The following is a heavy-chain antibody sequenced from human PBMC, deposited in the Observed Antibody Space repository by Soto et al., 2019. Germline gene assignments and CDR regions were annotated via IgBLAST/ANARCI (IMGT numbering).Heavy chain of an antibody. CDR1: GGSTSSDNY. Sequence: PSETLSLTCTVSGGSTSSDNYWSWIRQPPGKGLEWIGHIYYSGNTDYNPSLKSRLAVSIDTSKNQFSLKLSSVTAADTAVYFCAREGGESSDGLYYFDSWGQGSLVTVSS. CDR3: AREGGESSDGLYYFDS. V-gene: IGHV4-30-4*01. D-gene: IGHD3-16*01. J-gene: IGHJ4*02. CDR2: IYYSGNT.